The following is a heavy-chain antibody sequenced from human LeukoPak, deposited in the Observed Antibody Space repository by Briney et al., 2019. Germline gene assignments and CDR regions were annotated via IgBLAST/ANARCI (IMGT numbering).Heavy chain of an antibody. CDR3: ARVYGVRHSGSNYYYYYMDV. D-gene: IGHD1-26*01. CDR1: GGSISSSSYY. Sequence: PSETLSLTCTVSGGSISSSSYYWGWIRQPPGKGLEWIGSIYYSGSTYYNPSLKSRVTISVDTSKNQFSLKLSSVTAADTAVYYCARVYGVRHSGSNYYYYYMDVWGKGTTVTVSS. J-gene: IGHJ6*03. V-gene: IGHV4-39*07. CDR2: IYYSGST.